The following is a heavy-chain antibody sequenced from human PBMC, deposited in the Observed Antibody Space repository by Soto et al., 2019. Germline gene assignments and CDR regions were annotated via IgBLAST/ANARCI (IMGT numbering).Heavy chain of an antibody. CDR3: ARESDIVVVPAAIPNCTNGVCYFDY. D-gene: IGHD2-2*02. V-gene: IGHV4-4*07. Sequence: SETLSLTCTVSGGSISSYCWSWIRQPAGKGLEWIGRIYTSGSTNYNPSLKSRVTMSVDTSKNQFSLKLSSVTAADTAVYYCARESDIVVVPAAIPNCTNGVCYFDYWGQGTLVTVSS. J-gene: IGHJ4*02. CDR1: GGSISSYC. CDR2: IYTSGST.